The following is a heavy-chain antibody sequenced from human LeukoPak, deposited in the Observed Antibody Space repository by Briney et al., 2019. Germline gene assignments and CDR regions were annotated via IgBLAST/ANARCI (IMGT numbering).Heavy chain of an antibody. J-gene: IGHJ4*02. CDR3: AKGQVNDPQG. CDR2: ISTDGSNE. Sequence: PGTSLRLSCAASGFTFSDYGLHWVRQAPGKGLEWVALISTDGSNEDYADSVKGRFTISRDNSKNMLYLQMNSLRGDDTAVYYCAKGQVNDPQGWGQGTLVTVSS. V-gene: IGHV3-30*18. D-gene: IGHD4-11*01. CDR1: GFTFSDYG.